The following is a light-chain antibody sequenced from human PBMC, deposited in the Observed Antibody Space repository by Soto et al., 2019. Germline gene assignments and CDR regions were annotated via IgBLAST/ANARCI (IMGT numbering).Light chain of an antibody. V-gene: IGKV3-15*01. Sequence: ELLMEQAPAPLSMPPGDRATLSCRVSQSVSGNLAWCQLRQGQAPRLLMYGAFTRGIGIPARFSGSGSSTEFSITISSLVSEDFAVNYCQMYNNWPPITFGQGTRLEIK. CDR1: QSVSGN. CDR2: GAF. J-gene: IGKJ5*01. CDR3: QMYNNWPPIT.